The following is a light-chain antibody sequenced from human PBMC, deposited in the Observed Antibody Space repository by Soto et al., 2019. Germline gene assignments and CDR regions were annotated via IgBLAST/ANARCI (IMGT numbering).Light chain of an antibody. Sequence: EIGLSQSAGTLSLSKGERATLSCRASQSVSNVAWYQQYPGQAPRLLIYGVSTRATGIPARFSGSESGTEFTLTISSLQSEDFAVYYCQQRSNWPVTFGQGTRLEIK. J-gene: IGKJ5*01. CDR3: QQRSNWPVT. CDR2: GVS. V-gene: IGKV3-15*01. CDR1: QSVSN.